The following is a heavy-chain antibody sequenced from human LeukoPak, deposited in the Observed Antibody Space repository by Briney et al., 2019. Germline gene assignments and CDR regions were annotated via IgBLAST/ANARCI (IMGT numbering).Heavy chain of an antibody. CDR1: GFTFSSYA. Sequence: PGGSLRLSCAASGFTFSSYAMSWVRQAPGKGLEWVSAISGSGSGTYYADSVRGRFTISRDNSRNTLYLQMNSLRAEDTAVYYCARGVYDFWSGYYNWGQGTLVTVSS. CDR3: ARGVYDFWSGYYN. V-gene: IGHV3-23*01. D-gene: IGHD3-3*01. J-gene: IGHJ4*02. CDR2: ISGSGSGT.